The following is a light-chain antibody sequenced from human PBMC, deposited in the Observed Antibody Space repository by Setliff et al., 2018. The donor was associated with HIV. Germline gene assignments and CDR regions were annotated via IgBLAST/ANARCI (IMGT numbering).Light chain of an antibody. CDR3: CSHADSYI. J-gene: IGLJ1*01. CDR1: SSDVGGYNY. Sequence: QSALTQPASVSGSPGQSITISCTGTSSDVGGYNYVSWYQQHPGKAPKLMIFEVSNRPSGISNRFSGSKSGNTASLTISGLQAEDEADYYCCSHADSYIFGTGTKVTVL. V-gene: IGLV2-14*01. CDR2: EVS.